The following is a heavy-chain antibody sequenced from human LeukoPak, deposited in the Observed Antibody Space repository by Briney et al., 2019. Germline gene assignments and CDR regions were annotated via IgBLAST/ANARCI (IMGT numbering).Heavy chain of an antibody. D-gene: IGHD2-2*01. J-gene: IGHJ2*01. CDR2: IYYSWST. CDR3: ARHSVVVVPAAMHWYFDL. Sequence: PSETLSLTCTVSGGSISSYYWSWIRQPPGKGLEWIGYIYYSWSTNYNPSLKSRVTISVDTSNNQFSLTLNSVTAADTAVYYCARHSVVVVPAAMHWYFDLWGRGTLVTVSS. V-gene: IGHV4-59*08. CDR1: GGSISSYY.